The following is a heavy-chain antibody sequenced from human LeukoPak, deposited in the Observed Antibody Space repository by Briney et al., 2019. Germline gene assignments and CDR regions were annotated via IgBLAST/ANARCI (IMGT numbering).Heavy chain of an antibody. Sequence: ASVKVSCKASGYTFTGYYMHWVRQAPGQGLEWMGWISAYNGNTNYAQKLQGRVTMTTDTSTSTAYMELRSLRSDDTAVYYCASGVLYYGMDVWGQGTTVTASS. J-gene: IGHJ6*02. CDR1: GYTFTGYY. CDR2: ISAYNGNT. V-gene: IGHV1-18*04. CDR3: ASGVLYYGMDV. D-gene: IGHD3-10*01.